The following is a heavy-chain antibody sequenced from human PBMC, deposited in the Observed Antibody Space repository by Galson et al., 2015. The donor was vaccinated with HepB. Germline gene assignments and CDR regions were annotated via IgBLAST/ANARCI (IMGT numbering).Heavy chain of an antibody. D-gene: IGHD2-2*01. Sequence: SLRLSCAASGFTFSSYSMNWVRQAPGKGLEWVSSISSSSSYIYYADSVKGRFTISRDNAKNSLYLQMNSLRAEDTAVYYCARASLRYCSSTSCRNYYYYYMDVWGKGTTVTVSS. CDR2: ISSSSSYI. J-gene: IGHJ6*03. CDR1: GFTFSSYS. CDR3: ARASLRYCSSTSCRNYYYYYMDV. V-gene: IGHV3-21*01.